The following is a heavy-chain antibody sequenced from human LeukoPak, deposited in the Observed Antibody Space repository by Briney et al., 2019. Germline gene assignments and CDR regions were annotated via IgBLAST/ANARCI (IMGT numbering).Heavy chain of an antibody. CDR2: ISSSSSYI. CDR3: GRHIYPWKYADGFDI. J-gene: IGHJ3*02. V-gene: IGHV3-21*01. CDR1: GFTFGSYG. Sequence: GGSLRLSCAASGFTFGSYGMHWVRQAPGKGLEWVSSISSSSSYIYYADSVKGRFTISRDNSKNTMYLQVNSLRAEDTAVYYCGRHIYPWKYADGFDIWGQGTMVTVSS. D-gene: IGHD1-7*01.